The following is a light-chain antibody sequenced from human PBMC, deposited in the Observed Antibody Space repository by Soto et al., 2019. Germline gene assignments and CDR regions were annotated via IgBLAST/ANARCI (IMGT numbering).Light chain of an antibody. V-gene: IGKV3-11*01. CDR2: GAS. Sequence: EIVLTQYPATLSLSPGERATLSCRASQSVRIYLAWNQQKPGQAPRLLIDGASNSASGIPARFSGGGSGADFTRSISSLEPEDFAIYYCLQRSSWPLTFGGGTKVEI. J-gene: IGKJ4*01. CDR3: LQRSSWPLT. CDR1: QSVRIY.